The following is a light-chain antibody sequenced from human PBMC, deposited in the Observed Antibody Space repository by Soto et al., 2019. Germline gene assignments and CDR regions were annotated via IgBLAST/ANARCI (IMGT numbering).Light chain of an antibody. CDR1: QSISNW. J-gene: IGKJ4*01. CDR3: QQYNSVSLLT. Sequence: DIQMTQSPSTLSASVGDRVTITCRASQSISNWLAWYQQKPGKAPKLLIYKLSSLESGVPSRFSGSGSGTEFTLTISSLQPDDFATYYCQQYNSVSLLTFGGGTKVEIK. CDR2: KLS. V-gene: IGKV1-5*03.